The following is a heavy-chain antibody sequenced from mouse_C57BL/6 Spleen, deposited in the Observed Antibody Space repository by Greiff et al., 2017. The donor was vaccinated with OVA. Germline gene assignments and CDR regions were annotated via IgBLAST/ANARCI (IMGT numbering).Heavy chain of an antibody. V-gene: IGHV5-4*03. D-gene: IGHD1-1*01. CDR3: ARGGNYYGSSWAY. Sequence: EVMLVESGGGLVKPGGSLKLSCAASGFTFSSYAMSWVRQTPEKRLEWVATISDGGSYTYYPDNVKGRFTISRDNAKNNLYLQMSHLKSEDTAMYYCARGGNYYGSSWAYWGQGTLVTVSA. CDR2: ISDGGSYT. J-gene: IGHJ3*01. CDR1: GFTFSSYA.